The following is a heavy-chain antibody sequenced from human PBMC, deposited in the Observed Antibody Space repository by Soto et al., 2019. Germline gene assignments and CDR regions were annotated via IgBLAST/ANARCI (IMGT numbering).Heavy chain of an antibody. Sequence: GGSLRLSCAASGFTFSSYAMNWVRQDPGKGLEWISVISNSGHSAYYADSVKGRFTISRDNSKNTLYLQIKSLRAEDTAAYYCAKGGPTFLNWFGPWGQGTPVTVSS. CDR1: GFTFSSYA. J-gene: IGHJ5*02. CDR2: ISNSGHSA. V-gene: IGHV3-23*01. CDR3: AKGGPTFLNWFGP. D-gene: IGHD5-12*01.